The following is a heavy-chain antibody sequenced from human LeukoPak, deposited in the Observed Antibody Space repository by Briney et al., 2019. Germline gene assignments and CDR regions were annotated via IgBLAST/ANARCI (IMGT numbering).Heavy chain of an antibody. CDR3: ARVAHPGYDFWSGYASPYYYMDV. V-gene: IGHV3-7*01. D-gene: IGHD3-3*01. CDR1: GFTFSSYW. CDR2: IKQDGSEK. J-gene: IGHJ6*03. Sequence: PGGSLRPSCAASGFTFSSYWMSWVRQAPGKGLEWVANIKQDGSEKYYVDSVKGRFTISRDNAKNSLNLQMNSLRAEDTAVYYCARVAHPGYDFWSGYASPYYYMDVWGKGTTVTVSS.